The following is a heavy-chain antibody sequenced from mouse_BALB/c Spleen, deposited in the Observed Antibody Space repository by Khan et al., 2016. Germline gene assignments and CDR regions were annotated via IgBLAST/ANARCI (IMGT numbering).Heavy chain of an antibody. D-gene: IGHD1-1*01. Sequence: EVQLQESGPGLVKPSQSLSLTCTVTDYSITSDYAWNWIRQFPGNKLEWMGYINYSGSTSYNPSLKSRISITRDTSKNQFFLQLNSVTTEDTAKXYWARDYNGSRYFDYWGQGATLTVSS. V-gene: IGHV3-2*02. CDR1: DYSITSDYA. J-gene: IGHJ2*01. CDR3: ARDYNGSRYFDY. CDR2: INYSGST.